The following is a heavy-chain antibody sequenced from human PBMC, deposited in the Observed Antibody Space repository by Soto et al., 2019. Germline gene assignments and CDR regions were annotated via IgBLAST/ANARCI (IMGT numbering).Heavy chain of an antibody. Sequence: GGSLRLSCAASGFTFSSYAMNWVRQAPGKGLEWVSSISSGSGYIYYADSLKGRFTISRDNAKDSLYLQVNSLRAEDTAVYYCARVGLTLRAFDIWGQGTMVTVSS. V-gene: IGHV3-21*01. CDR3: ARVGLTLRAFDI. J-gene: IGHJ3*02. CDR2: ISSGSGYI. D-gene: IGHD3-16*01. CDR1: GFTFSSYA.